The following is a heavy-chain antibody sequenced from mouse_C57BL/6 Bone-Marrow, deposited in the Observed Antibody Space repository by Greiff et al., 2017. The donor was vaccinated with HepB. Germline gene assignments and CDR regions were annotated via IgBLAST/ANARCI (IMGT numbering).Heavy chain of an antibody. J-gene: IGHJ3*01. D-gene: IGHD1-1*01. CDR2: INPSTGGT. CDR1: GYSFTGYY. CDR3: ARGGAYYDSRWFAY. Sequence: EVKLQESGPELVKPGASVKISCKASGYSFTGYYMNWVKQSPEKSLEWIGEINPSTGGTTYNQKFKAKATLTVDKSSSTAYMQLKSLTSEDSAVYYCARGGAYYDSRWFAYWGQGTLVTVSA. V-gene: IGHV1-42*01.